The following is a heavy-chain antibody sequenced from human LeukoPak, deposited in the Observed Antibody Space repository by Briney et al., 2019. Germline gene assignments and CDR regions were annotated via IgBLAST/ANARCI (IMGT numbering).Heavy chain of an antibody. V-gene: IGHV3-48*02. CDR1: GFSFTDYP. CDR2: IRTTAEGAKYA. D-gene: IGHD3-9*01. Sequence: PGGSLRLSCATSGFSFTDYPMNWVRQAPGKGLEWISTIRTTAEGAKYAYYADSVKGRVTISRDDGKITLYLHMNRLRDDDTAVYYCATDQRYAFDYWGQGILVTVSS. CDR3: ATDQRYAFDY. J-gene: IGHJ4*02.